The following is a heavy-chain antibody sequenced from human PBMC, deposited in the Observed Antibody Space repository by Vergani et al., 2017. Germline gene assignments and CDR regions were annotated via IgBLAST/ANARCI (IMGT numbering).Heavy chain of an antibody. CDR3: AVRMTLDAFDI. CDR2: ISSSSSTI. V-gene: IGHV3-48*01. D-gene: IGHD2-21*02. J-gene: IGHJ3*02. Sequence: EVQLLESGGGLVQPGGSLRLSCAASGFTFSSYAMSWVRQAPGKGLEWVSYISSSSSTIYYADSVKGRFTISRDNAKNSLYLQMNSLRAEDTAVYYCAVRMTLDAFDIWGQGTMVTVSS. CDR1: GFTFSSYA.